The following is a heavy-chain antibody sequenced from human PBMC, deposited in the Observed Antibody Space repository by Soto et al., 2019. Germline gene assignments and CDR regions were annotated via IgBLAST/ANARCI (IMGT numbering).Heavy chain of an antibody. J-gene: IGHJ6*02. CDR1: GYTFTSYA. CDR2: INAGNGNT. D-gene: IGHD3-22*01. Sequence: ASVKVSCKASGYTFTSYAMHWVRQAPGQRLEWMGWINAGNGNTKYSQKFQGRVTITRDTSASTAYMELSSLRSEDTAVYYCARVYDSSGYPYYYYGMDVWGQGTTVTVSS. V-gene: IGHV1-3*01. CDR3: ARVYDSSGYPYYYYGMDV.